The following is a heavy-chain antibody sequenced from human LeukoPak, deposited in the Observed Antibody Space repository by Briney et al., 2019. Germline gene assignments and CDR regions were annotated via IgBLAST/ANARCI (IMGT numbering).Heavy chain of an antibody. D-gene: IGHD3-10*01. CDR2: IYYSGST. V-gene: IGHV4-59*08. Sequence: SETLSLTCTVSGGSIGSYYWSWIRQPPGKGLEWIGYIYYSGSTNYNPSLKSRVTISVDTSKNQFSLKLSSVTAADTAVYYCARLWFGELSNWFDPWGQGTLVTVSS. CDR1: GGSIGSYY. CDR3: ARLWFGELSNWFDP. J-gene: IGHJ5*02.